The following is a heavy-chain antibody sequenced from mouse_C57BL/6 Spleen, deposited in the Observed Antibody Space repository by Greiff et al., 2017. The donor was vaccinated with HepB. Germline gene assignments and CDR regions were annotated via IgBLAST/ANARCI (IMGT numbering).Heavy chain of an antibody. CDR3: ARSSTVVRAMDY. Sequence: EVNLVESGGGLVQPGGSLSLSCAASGFTFTDYYMSWVRQPPGKALEWLGFIRNKANGYTTEYSASVKGRFTISRDNSQRILYLQMNALRAEDSATYYCARSSTVVRAMDYWGQGTSVTVSS. CDR1: GFTFTDYY. V-gene: IGHV7-3*01. D-gene: IGHD1-1*01. J-gene: IGHJ4*01. CDR2: IRNKANGYTT.